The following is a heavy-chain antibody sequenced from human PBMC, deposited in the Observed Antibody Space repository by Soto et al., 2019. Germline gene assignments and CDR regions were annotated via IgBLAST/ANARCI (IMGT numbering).Heavy chain of an antibody. CDR3: ARDLTREGDYYGRSGYYLDY. CDR2: INPSDDAT. CDR1: GYTFTRDY. J-gene: IGHJ4*02. Sequence: ASVKVSCKASGYTFTRDYMHWVRQAPGEGLEWMGIINPSDDATSYAEKFQGRLTMTKDTSTSTVYMEMSSLRSEDTAVYYCARDLTREGDYYGRSGYYLDYWGQGTLVTVSS. D-gene: IGHD3-22*01. V-gene: IGHV1-46*01.